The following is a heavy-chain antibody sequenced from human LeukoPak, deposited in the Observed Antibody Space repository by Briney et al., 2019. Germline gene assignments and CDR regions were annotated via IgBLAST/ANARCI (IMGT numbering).Heavy chain of an antibody. CDR1: GFTFSNYF. D-gene: IGHD3-22*01. CDR3: ARAPYYSHVEFYFDY. CDR2: VSQDESNE. J-gene: IGHJ4*02. Sequence: GGSLRLSCAASGFTFSNYFMHWVRQVPGKGLEWVASVSQDESNELYADSVKGRFTISRDNAKNSLYLQMNSLRAEDTAVYYCARAPYYSHVEFYFDYWGQGTLVTVSS. V-gene: IGHV3-30-3*01.